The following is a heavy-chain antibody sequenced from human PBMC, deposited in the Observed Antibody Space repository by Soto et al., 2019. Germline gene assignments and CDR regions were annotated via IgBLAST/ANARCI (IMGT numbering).Heavy chain of an antibody. CDR2: ISADNGNT. V-gene: IGHV1-18*01. CDR1: GYTFSSHS. J-gene: IGHJ6*02. CDR3: ARCIQQDYYYGMDV. Sequence: ASVKVSCKASGYTFSSHSISWVRQAPGQGLEWMGRISADNGNTKYAQKFRGRVTMTTDTSTSTVYMELRDLRSDDTAVYYCARCIQQDYYYGMDVWGQGTTVNVSS. D-gene: IGHD5-18*01.